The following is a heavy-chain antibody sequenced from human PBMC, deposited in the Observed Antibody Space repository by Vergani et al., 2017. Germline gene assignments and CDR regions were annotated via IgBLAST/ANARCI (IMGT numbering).Heavy chain of an antibody. CDR3: ARERLYCSSTSCYEGGFDY. J-gene: IGHJ4*02. Sequence: AQLVESGGGVVQPGSSLRLSCAASGFTSTDYGMHWVRQAPGKGLEWVSSISSSSSYIYYADSVKGRFTISRDNAKNSLYLQMNSLRAEDTAVYYCARERLYCSSTSCYEGGFDYWGQGTLVTVSS. V-gene: IGHV3-21*02. CDR2: ISSSSSYI. CDR1: GFTSTDYG. D-gene: IGHD2-2*01.